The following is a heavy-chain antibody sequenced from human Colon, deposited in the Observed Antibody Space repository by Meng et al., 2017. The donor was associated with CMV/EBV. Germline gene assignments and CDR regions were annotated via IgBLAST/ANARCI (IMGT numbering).Heavy chain of an antibody. V-gene: IGHV4-34*01. J-gene: IGHJ4*02. D-gene: IGHD2-2*01. Sequence: GSLRLSCAVYGGSFSDYYWTWIRQSPDKGLEWIGEINHSGSLNYNASLKSRVTISVDTSKNQFSLKLSSVTAADTAVYYCARGRHKYCSSTSCYRPRYFDYWGQGTLVTVSS. CDR2: INHSGSL. CDR1: GGSFSDYY. CDR3: ARGRHKYCSSTSCYRPRYFDY.